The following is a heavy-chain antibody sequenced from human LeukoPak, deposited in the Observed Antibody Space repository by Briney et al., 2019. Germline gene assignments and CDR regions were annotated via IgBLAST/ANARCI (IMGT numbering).Heavy chain of an antibody. D-gene: IGHD1-26*01. V-gene: IGHV3-48*03. Sequence: GGSLRLSCAASGFTFSSYEMNWVRQAPGKGLEWVSYISSSGSTIYYADSVKGRFTISRDNAKNSLYLQMNSLRAEDTAVYYCARDLTRDEVGASGYWGQGTLVTVSS. CDR2: ISSSGSTI. J-gene: IGHJ4*02. CDR3: ARDLTRDEVGASGY. CDR1: GFTFSSYE.